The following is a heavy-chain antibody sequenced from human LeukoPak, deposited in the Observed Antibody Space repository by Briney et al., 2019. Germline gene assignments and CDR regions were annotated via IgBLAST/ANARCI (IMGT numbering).Heavy chain of an antibody. CDR2: IYHSGST. V-gene: IGHV4-38-2*02. CDR3: ARDLPDGYSRGGQH. CDR1: GYSISSGYY. D-gene: IGHD1-26*01. J-gene: IGHJ1*01. Sequence: SETLSLTCTVSGYSISSGYYWAWIRQPPGKGLEWIGYIYHSGSTNYNPSLKSRVTISVDTSKNQFSLKLSSVTAADTAVYYCARDLPDGYSRGGQHWGQGTLVTVSS.